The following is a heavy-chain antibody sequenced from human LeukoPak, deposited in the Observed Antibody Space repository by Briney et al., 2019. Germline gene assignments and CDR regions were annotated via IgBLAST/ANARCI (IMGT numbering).Heavy chain of an antibody. CDR1: GFAFSYNT. J-gene: IGHJ4*02. D-gene: IGHD1-26*01. Sequence: GGSLRLSCAASGFAFSYNTMNWVRQAPGKGLEWVSFISRDGTDIYYADSVVGRITISRDNAKNSLYLQMNSLRIEDTAIYYCARDEGDWGQGTLVTVSS. V-gene: IGHV3-21*06. CDR2: ISRDGTDI. CDR3: ARDEGD.